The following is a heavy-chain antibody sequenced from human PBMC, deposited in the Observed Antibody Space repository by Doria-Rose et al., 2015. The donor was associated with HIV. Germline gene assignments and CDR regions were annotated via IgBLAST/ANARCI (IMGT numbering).Heavy chain of an antibody. CDR3: ARIKSGRWYHKYYFDF. J-gene: IGHJ4*02. CDR1: GVSLSSPGMG. D-gene: IGHD6-13*01. Sequence: QVTLKESGPVLAKPTETLTLTCTVSGVSLSSPGMGVSWIRQPPGKALEWLANIFSDDKRSYKTSLKSRLTISRGTSKSQVVLTMTDMDPVDTATYYCARIKSGRWYHKYYFDFWGQGTLVIVSA. V-gene: IGHV2-26*01. CDR2: IFSDDKR.